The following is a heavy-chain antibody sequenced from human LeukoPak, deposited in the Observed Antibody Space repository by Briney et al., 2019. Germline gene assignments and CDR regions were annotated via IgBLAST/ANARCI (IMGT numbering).Heavy chain of an antibody. CDR3: ARAGSAAAGLFDY. Sequence: SETLSLTCTVSGGSISSGGYYWTWIRQHPGKGLEWIGYIYYGGSTYYNPSLKSRVTISVDTSKNHFSLKLSSLTAADTAVYYCARAGSAAAGLFDYWGQGTPVSVCS. CDR2: IYYGGST. V-gene: IGHV4-31*03. CDR1: GGSISSGGYY. J-gene: IGHJ4*02. D-gene: IGHD6-13*01.